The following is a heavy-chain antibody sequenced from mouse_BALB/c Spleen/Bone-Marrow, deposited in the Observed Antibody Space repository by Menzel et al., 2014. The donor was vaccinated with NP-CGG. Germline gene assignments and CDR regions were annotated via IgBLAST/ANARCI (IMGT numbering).Heavy chain of an antibody. CDR2: IWGDGST. CDR1: GFSFTGYG. J-gene: IGHJ1*01. D-gene: IGHD2-13*01. CDR3: ARDRRGLRYFDV. V-gene: IGHV2-6-7*01. Sequence: QVQLQQSGPGLVAPSQSLSITCTVSGFSFTGYGVNWVRQPPGKGLEWLGKIWGDGSTDYNSPLKSRLSIIKDNSKSQVFLKMNSLQTDDTARYYCARDRRGLRYFDVWGAGTTVPVSS.